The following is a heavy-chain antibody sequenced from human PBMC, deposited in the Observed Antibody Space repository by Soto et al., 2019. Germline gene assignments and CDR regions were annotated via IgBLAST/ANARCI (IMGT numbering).Heavy chain of an antibody. CDR3: ARVRYCSGGSCYSALNWFDP. J-gene: IGHJ5*02. Sequence: SETLSLTCAVSGYSISSGYFWGWIRQPPGKGLEWIGSIYHSGSTYYNPSLRSRVTISVGTSKNQFSLKLSSVTAADTAVYYCARVRYCSGGSCYSALNWFDPWGQGTLVTVSS. CDR1: GYSISSGYF. V-gene: IGHV4-38-2*01. CDR2: IYHSGST. D-gene: IGHD2-15*01.